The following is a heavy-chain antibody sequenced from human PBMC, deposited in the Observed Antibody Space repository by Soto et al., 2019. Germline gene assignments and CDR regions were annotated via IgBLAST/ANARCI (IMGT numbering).Heavy chain of an antibody. CDR2: IYYSGST. J-gene: IGHJ4*02. V-gene: IGHV4-31*03. CDR1: GGSISSGGYY. Sequence: SETLSLTCTVSGGSISSGGYYWSWIRQHPGKGLEWIGYIYYSGSTNYNPSLKSRVTISVDTSKNKFTLKLSSVTAADTAVYYCARRYGSAIDYWGQGTLVTVSS. D-gene: IGHD1-26*01. CDR3: ARRYGSAIDY.